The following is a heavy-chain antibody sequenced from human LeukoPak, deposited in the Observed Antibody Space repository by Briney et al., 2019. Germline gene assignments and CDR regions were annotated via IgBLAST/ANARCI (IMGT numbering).Heavy chain of an antibody. CDR1: GYSFSNYG. J-gene: IGHJ4*02. CDR2: IAAYSGNT. D-gene: IGHD3-22*01. CDR3: ARDLGLAYYYDSSGYYYSHDY. Sequence: ASVKVSCKASGYSFSNYGLNWVRQVPGQGLEWMGRIAAYSGNTNYAHKLQGRVTMTTDTSTSTAYMELRSLRSDDTAVYYCARDLGLAYYYDSSGYYYSHDYWGQGTLVTVSS. V-gene: IGHV1-18*01.